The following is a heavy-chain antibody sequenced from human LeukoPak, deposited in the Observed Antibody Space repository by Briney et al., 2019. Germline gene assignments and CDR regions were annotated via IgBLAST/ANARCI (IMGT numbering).Heavy chain of an antibody. J-gene: IGHJ3*02. V-gene: IGHV3-30*03. CDR2: ISYDGSNK. D-gene: IGHD3-9*01. CDR3: ARLAYDILTGSLLYAFDI. Sequence: GRSLRLSCAASEFTFSSYGMHWVRQAPGKGLEWVALISYDGSNKYYADSVKGRFTISRDNSRNTLYLQMNSLRAEDTAVYYCARLAYDILTGSLLYAFDIWGQGTMVTVSS. CDR1: EFTFSSYG.